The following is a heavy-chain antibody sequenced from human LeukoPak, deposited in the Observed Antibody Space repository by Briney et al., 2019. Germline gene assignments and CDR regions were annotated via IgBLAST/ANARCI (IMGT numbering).Heavy chain of an antibody. CDR1: GYSTSSGYY. V-gene: IGHV4-38-2*02. J-gene: IGHJ5*02. CDR2: IYHSGST. CDR3: ARGPHLYCSGGSCYPGYNWFDP. D-gene: IGHD2-15*01. Sequence: PSETLSLTCTVSGYSTSSGYYWGWIRQPPGKELEWIGSIYHSGSTYYNPSLKSRVTISVDTSKNQFSLKLSSVTAADTAVYYCARGPHLYCSGGSCYPGYNWFDPWGQGTLVTVSS.